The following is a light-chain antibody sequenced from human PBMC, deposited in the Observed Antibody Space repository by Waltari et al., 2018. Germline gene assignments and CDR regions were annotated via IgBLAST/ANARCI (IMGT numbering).Light chain of an antibody. V-gene: IGKV1-6*01. J-gene: IGKJ1*01. CDR2: AAS. CDR1: QGIRYD. Sequence: AIQMTQSPSSLSASVGARVTITCQASQGIRYDLGWYQQKPGKAPKLLIYAASSLQSGVPSRFSGSGSGADFTLTISSLQPEDFATYFCLQDYNYPWTFGQGTKVEIK. CDR3: LQDYNYPWT.